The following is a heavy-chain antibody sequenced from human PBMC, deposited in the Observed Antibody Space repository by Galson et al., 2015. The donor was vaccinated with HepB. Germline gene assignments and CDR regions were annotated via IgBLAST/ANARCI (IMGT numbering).Heavy chain of an antibody. Sequence: SLRLSCAASGFTFSSYAMHWVRQAPGKGLEWVAVISYDGSNKYYADSVKGRFTISRDNSKNTLYLQMNSLRAEDTAVYYCARPLYSSGRDAFDIWGQGTMVTVSS. V-gene: IGHV3-30-3*01. CDR1: GFTFSSYA. CDR3: ARPLYSSGRDAFDI. CDR2: ISYDGSNK. D-gene: IGHD6-19*01. J-gene: IGHJ3*02.